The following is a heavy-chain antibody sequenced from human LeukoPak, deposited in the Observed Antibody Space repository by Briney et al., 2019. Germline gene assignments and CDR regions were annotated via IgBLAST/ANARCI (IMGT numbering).Heavy chain of an antibody. CDR1: GGSFSGYY. Sequence: SETLSLTCAVYGGSFSGYYWSWIRQPPGKGLEWIGEINHSGSSNYNPSLKSRVTISVDTSKNQFSLKLSSVTAADTAVYYCARSIPGDAFDIWGQGTMVTVSS. D-gene: IGHD2-21*01. CDR2: INHSGSS. J-gene: IGHJ3*02. CDR3: ARSIPGDAFDI. V-gene: IGHV4-34*01.